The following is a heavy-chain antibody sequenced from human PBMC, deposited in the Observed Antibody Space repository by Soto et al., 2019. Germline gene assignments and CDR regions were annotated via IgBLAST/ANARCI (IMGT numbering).Heavy chain of an antibody. V-gene: IGHV4-39*02. CDR2: INYRGNT. Sequence: QLQLQESGPGLVKPSETLSLTCTVSGGSIGSSSYYWGWVRQPPGRGLEGIGSINYRGNTYYNPSLKSRVTISASTSTRQLSMERSSVNGVDTDVYYCARERREYRGGDSRRVDYWGQGTLVTVSS. CDR1: GGSIGSSSYY. J-gene: IGHJ4*02. D-gene: IGHD2-21*01. CDR3: ARERREYRGGDSRRVDY.